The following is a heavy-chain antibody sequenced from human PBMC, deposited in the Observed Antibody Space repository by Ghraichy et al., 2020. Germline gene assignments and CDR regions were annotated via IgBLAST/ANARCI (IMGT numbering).Heavy chain of an antibody. J-gene: IGHJ4*02. D-gene: IGHD6-19*01. CDR3: ARGSGIAVAGTRTRFDY. CDR2: ISSSSSYI. CDR1: GFTFSSYT. Sequence: GESLNISCAASGFTFSSYTMNWVRQAPGKGLEWVSSISSSSSYIYYADSVKGRFTISRDNAKNSLYLQMNSLRAEDTAVYYCARGSGIAVAGTRTRFDYWGQGTLVTVSS. V-gene: IGHV3-21*01.